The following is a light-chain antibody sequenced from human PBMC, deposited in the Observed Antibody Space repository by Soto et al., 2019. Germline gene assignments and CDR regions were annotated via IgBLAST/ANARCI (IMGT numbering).Light chain of an antibody. J-gene: IGKJ1*01. CDR2: KAS. CDR1: QSISSW. V-gene: IGKV1-5*03. CDR3: QQYNSYWT. Sequence: DIQMTQSPSTLSASVGDRVTITCRASQSISSWLAWYQQKPGKAPKLLIYKASSLESGVPSRFSGSGSGTEFTLTISLLQPDVFATYYCQQYNSYWTFGQGTKVEIK.